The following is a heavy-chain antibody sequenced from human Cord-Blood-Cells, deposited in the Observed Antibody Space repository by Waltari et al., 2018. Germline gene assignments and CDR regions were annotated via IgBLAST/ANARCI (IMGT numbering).Heavy chain of an antibody. D-gene: IGHD6-13*01. CDR2: IYYSGST. CDR1: GGSISSSSYY. J-gene: IGHJ4*02. V-gene: IGHV4-39*01. CDR3: ATPFIAAAGTGPFDY. Sequence: QLQLQESGPGLVKPSETLSLTCTVAGGSISSSSYYLGWIRQPPGKGLEWTGSIYYSGSTYYNPSLKSRVTISVDTSKNQFSLKLSSVTAADTAVYYCATPFIAAAGTGPFDYWGQGTLVTVSS.